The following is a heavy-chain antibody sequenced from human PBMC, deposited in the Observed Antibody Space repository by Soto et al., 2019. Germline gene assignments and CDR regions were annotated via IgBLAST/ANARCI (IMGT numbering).Heavy chain of an antibody. Sequence: SETLSLTCTVSGGSVSSGSYYWSWIRQPPGKGLEWIGDIYYSGNTNYNPSLKSRVTISVDTSKNQFSLKLSSVTAADTAVYFCARARYSGSTHYYYGMDVWGQGTTVTVSS. D-gene: IGHD1-26*01. CDR3: ARARYSGSTHYYYGMDV. J-gene: IGHJ6*02. V-gene: IGHV4-61*01. CDR1: GGSVSSGSYY. CDR2: IYYSGNT.